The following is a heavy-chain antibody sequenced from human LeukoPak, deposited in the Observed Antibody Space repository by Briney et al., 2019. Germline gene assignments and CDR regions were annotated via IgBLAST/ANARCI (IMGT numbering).Heavy chain of an antibody. J-gene: IGHJ4*02. V-gene: IGHV1-18*01. CDR1: GYTFTSYG. CDR3: ARANRLRITIFGVVEDY. D-gene: IGHD3-3*01. Sequence: ASVKVSCKASGYTFTSYGISWVRQAPGQGLEWMGWISAYNGNTNYAQKLQGRVTMTTDTSTSTAYMELRSLRSDDTAVYYCARANRLRITIFGVVEDYWGQGTLVTVSS. CDR2: ISAYNGNT.